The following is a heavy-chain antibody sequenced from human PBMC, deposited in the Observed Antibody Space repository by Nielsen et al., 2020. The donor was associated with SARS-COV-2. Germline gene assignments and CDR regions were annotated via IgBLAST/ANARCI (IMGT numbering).Heavy chain of an antibody. D-gene: IGHD2-2*01. CDR3: AREDTSTSY. CDR2: IKQDGSEK. Sequence: GESLKISCAASGFTFSSYWMSWVRQAPGKGLEWVANIKQDGSEKYYVDSVKGRFTISRDNAKNSLYLQMNSLRAADTAVYYCAREDTSTSYWGQGTLVTVSS. J-gene: IGHJ4*02. CDR1: GFTFSSYW. V-gene: IGHV3-7*01.